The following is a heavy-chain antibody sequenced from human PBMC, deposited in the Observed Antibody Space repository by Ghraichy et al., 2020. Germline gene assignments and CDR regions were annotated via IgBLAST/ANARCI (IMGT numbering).Heavy chain of an antibody. D-gene: IGHD4-17*01. Sequence: ASVKVSCKASGYTFTSYYMHWVRQAPGQGLEWMGIINPSGGSTSYAQKFQGRVTMTRDTSTSTVYMELSSLRSEDTAVYYCARDGTTVTTYDYYYYGMDVWGQGTTVTVSS. CDR3: ARDGTTVTTYDYYYYGMDV. V-gene: IGHV1-46*01. CDR1: GYTFTSYY. CDR2: INPSGGST. J-gene: IGHJ6*02.